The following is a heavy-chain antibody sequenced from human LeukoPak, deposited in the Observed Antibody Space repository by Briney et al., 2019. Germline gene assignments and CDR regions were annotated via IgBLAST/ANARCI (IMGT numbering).Heavy chain of an antibody. CDR3: SGTYYDFWSGLN. V-gene: IGHV4-39*01. J-gene: IGHJ4*02. D-gene: IGHD3-3*01. CDR2: IYYSGST. CDR1: GGSICSSSYC. Sequence: PLETLSLTRTVSGGSICSSSYCWGWISQPPGKGLEWIGSIYYSGSTYYNPSLKSQVTISVDTSKNQFSLKLSSVTAADTAVYYCSGTYYDFWSGLNWGQGTLVTVSS.